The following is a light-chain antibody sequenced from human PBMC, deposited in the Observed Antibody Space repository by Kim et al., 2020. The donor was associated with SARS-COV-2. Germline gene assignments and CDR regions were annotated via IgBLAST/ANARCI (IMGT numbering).Light chain of an antibody. J-gene: IGKJ2*03. V-gene: IGKV3-11*01. Sequence: SVSRGEKAALSCRARQSVANSLAWYQQKPGQAPRLLIFDASNRATDIPARFSGSGSGTDFTLTISSLEPEDFAVYYCQQRTNWRYSFGQGTKLEIK. CDR2: DAS. CDR1: QSVANS. CDR3: QQRTNWRYS.